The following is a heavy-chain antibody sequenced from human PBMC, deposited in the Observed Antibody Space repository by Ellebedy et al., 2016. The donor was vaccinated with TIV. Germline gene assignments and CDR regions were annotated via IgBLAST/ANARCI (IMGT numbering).Heavy chain of an antibody. CDR2: IYSGGGT. J-gene: IGHJ4*02. CDR3: ARKHLYGLD. Sequence: GESLKISCAASGFTVSSNSMNWVRQAPGKGLEWVSGIYSGGGTSYADSVKGRFTIFRDTSKNTLFLQMNSLRAEDTAVYYCARKHLYGLDWGQGTLVTVSS. V-gene: IGHV3-66*01. CDR1: GFTVSSNS. D-gene: IGHD3-10*01.